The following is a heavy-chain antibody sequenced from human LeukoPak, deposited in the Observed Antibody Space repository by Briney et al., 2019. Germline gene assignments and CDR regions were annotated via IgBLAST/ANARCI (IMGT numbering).Heavy chain of an antibody. CDR2: ISAHKGNT. CDR1: GYTFTRYG. Sequence: ASVKVSCKASGYTFTRYGIRWVRQAPGQGLEWMGWISAHKGNTNNEQTLKGRVSITTDKSKSTAYMELKSLRSEDKAVYYCARGYYDILTGYYRGSWFDSWGQGTLVTVSS. CDR3: ARGYYDILTGYYRGSWFDS. D-gene: IGHD3-9*01. J-gene: IGHJ5*01. V-gene: IGHV1-18*01.